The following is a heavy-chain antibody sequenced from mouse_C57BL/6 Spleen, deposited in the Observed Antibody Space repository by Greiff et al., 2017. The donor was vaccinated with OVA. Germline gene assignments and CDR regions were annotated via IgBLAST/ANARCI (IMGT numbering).Heavy chain of an antibody. V-gene: IGHV1-55*01. Sequence: QVQLQQPGAELVKPGASVKMSCKASGYTFTSYWITWVKQRPGQGLEWIGDIYPGSGSTNYNEKFKSKATLTVDTSSSTASMQLSSLTSEDSAVYYCARSDRGSDYAMDYWGQGTSVTVSS. D-gene: IGHD3-1*01. CDR1: GYTFTSYW. CDR2: IYPGSGST. J-gene: IGHJ4*01. CDR3: ARSDRGSDYAMDY.